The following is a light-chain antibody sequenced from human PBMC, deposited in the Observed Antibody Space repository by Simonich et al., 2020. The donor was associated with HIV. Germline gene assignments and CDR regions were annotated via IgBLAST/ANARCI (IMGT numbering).Light chain of an antibody. V-gene: IGKV4-1*01. Sequence: DIVMTQSTDSLAVSLCERATINCKSIQSVLYNSNNKNYFAWDQQKPGQPPKLLIYLESSREAGVPDRFSGSGSGTDFTLTISSLQAEDVAVYYCQQYYSTPTWTFGQGTKVEIK. CDR3: QQYYSTPTWT. J-gene: IGKJ1*01. CDR2: LES. CDR1: QSVLYNSNNKNY.